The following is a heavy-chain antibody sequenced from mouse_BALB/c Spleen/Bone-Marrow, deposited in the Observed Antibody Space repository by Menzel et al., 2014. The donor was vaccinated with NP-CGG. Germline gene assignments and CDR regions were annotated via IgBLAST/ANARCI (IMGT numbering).Heavy chain of an antibody. CDR1: GYTFTGYW. D-gene: IGHD1-1*01. CDR3: ARLIYGSSYIVDF. V-gene: IGHV1S81*02. Sequence: VQLQQSGAELVKPGASVKLSCKASGYTFTGYWMHWVKQRPGQGLEWIGEINPSNGRTNYNEKFKSMATLTVDKSSXTAYMLHSSLTSEDSSVFYCARLIYGSSYIVDFWGQGTSVTVSS. CDR2: INPSNGRT. J-gene: IGHJ4*01.